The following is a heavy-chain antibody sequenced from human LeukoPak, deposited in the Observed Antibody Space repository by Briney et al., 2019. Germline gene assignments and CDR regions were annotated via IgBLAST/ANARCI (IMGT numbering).Heavy chain of an antibody. V-gene: IGHV3-23*01. CDR3: AKASWVSDAHAVL. J-gene: IGHJ4*02. CDR2: LRGDGDT. CDR1: GLIFSKYA. Sequence: GRSLRLPCEASGLIFSKYAMSWARQAPARGLEWVSRLRGDGDTFYADSVKGRFTLSRDESRNTVYLHLNNLRVEDTAVYYCAKASWVSDAHAVLWGQGTLVTVYS. D-gene: IGHD3-10*01.